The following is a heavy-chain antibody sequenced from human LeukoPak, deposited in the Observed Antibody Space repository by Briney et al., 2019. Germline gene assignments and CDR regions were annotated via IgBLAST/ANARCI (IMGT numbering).Heavy chain of an antibody. CDR3: ARSYYYDSSGYPNWFDP. Sequence: GASVKVSCKASGYTFTSYDINWVRQATGQGLEWMGWMNPNSGNTGYAQKFQGRVTMTRNTSISTAYMELSSLRSEDTAVYYCARSYYYDSSGYPNWFDPWGQGTLVTVSS. J-gene: IGHJ5*02. V-gene: IGHV1-8*01. D-gene: IGHD3-22*01. CDR2: MNPNSGNT. CDR1: GYTFTSYD.